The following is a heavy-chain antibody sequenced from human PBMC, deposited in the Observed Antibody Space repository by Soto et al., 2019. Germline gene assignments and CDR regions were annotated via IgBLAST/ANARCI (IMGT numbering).Heavy chain of an antibody. CDR3: AGGHRRGWSGY. CDR2: MNPNSGTT. CDR1: GYTFTSYD. V-gene: IGHV1-8*01. J-gene: IGHJ1*01. Sequence: HVQRVQAGAEGKKPGASVKVSCNASGYTFTSYDINWVRQATGQGLEWLGWMNPNSGTTGYSQKFQGRVTMTRKTSISTAYMELSSMRSEEKAVYYCAGGHRRGWSGYWGQGPLVTVSS. D-gene: IGHD6-19*01.